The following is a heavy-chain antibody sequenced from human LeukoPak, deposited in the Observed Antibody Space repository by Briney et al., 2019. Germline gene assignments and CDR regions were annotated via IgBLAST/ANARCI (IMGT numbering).Heavy chain of an antibody. Sequence: SETLSLTCTVSGGSISSSSYYWGWIRQPPGKGLEWIGSIYYSGSTYYNPSLKSRVTISVDTSKNQFSLKLSSVTAADTAVYYCARERGSGWYDMAIDYWGQGTLVTVSS. CDR1: GGSISSSSYY. CDR3: ARERGSGWYDMAIDY. D-gene: IGHD6-19*01. J-gene: IGHJ4*02. CDR2: IYYSGST. V-gene: IGHV4-39*07.